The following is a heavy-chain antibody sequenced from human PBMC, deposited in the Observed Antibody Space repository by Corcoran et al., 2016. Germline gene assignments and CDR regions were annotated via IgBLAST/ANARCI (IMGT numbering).Heavy chain of an antibody. CDR1: GYTFTSYG. CDR2: ISAYNGNT. D-gene: IGHD4-17*01. Sequence: QVQLVQSGAEVKKLGASVKVSCTASGYTFTSYGIRWVRQAPGQGLEWMGWISAYNGNTNYAQKLQGRVTMTTDTSTSTAYMELMSRRSDDTALCYWSRDKGRQGLIYGDDSSIFWDYWGQGTLVTVSS. J-gene: IGHJ4*02. V-gene: IGHV1-18*01. CDR3: SRDKGRQGLIYGDDSSIFWDY.